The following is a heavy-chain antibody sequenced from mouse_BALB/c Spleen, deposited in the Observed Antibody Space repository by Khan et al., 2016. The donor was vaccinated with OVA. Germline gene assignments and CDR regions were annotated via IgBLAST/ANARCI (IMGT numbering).Heavy chain of an antibody. CDR1: GYSFTGYI. J-gene: IGHJ3*01. CDR2: INPYNGDT. Sequence: VQLQQPGPDLVKPGASMKISCKASGYSFTGYIMNWVKQSHGKNLEWIGLINPYNGDTTSNQTFKGKATLTVDKSSSTAYMELLSLPSQDSAVFYCRRSGYGGFAYWGQGTLVTVAA. V-gene: IGHV1-37*01. D-gene: IGHD3-1*01. CDR3: RRSGYGGFAY.